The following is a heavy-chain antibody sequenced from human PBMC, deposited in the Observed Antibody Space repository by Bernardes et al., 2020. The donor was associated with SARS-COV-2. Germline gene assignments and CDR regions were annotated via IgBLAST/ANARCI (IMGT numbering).Heavy chain of an antibody. Sequence: SETLSLTCTVSGDSISTYYWSWLRQPPGKGLEWIGYFFYSGSTNYNPSLKSRVTMSLDTSKNQFSLKLSSVSAADTAVYYCASSGWPHYFAFWGQGTLVTVSS. V-gene: IGHV4-59*01. D-gene: IGHD6-19*01. CDR3: ASSGWPHYFAF. J-gene: IGHJ4*02. CDR1: GDSISTYY. CDR2: FFYSGST.